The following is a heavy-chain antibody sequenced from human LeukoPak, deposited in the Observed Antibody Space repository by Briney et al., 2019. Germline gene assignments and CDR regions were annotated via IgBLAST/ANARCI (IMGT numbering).Heavy chain of an antibody. CDR3: ARVRSSSWFGGGYFDY. V-gene: IGHV1-18*01. CDR2: ISAYNGNT. D-gene: IGHD6-13*01. CDR1: GYTFTSYG. J-gene: IGHJ4*02. Sequence: GASVKVSCKASGYTFTSYGISWVRPAPGQGLEWMGWISAYNGNTNYAQKLQGRVTMTTDTSTSTAYMELRSLRSDDTAVYYCARVRSSSWFGGGYFDYWGQGTLVTVSS.